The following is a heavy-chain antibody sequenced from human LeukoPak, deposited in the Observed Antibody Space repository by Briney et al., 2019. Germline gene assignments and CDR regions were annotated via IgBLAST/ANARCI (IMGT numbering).Heavy chain of an antibody. CDR3: ARARYGGNSPHFQH. D-gene: IGHD4-23*01. CDR2: IYYSGST. CDR1: GGSISSYY. Sequence: SETLSLTCTVSGGSISSYYWSWIRQPPGKGLEWIGYIYYSGSTNYNPSLKSRVTISVDTSKYQFSLKLSSVTAADTAVYYCARARYGGNSPHFQHWGQGTLVTVSS. J-gene: IGHJ1*01. V-gene: IGHV4-59*01.